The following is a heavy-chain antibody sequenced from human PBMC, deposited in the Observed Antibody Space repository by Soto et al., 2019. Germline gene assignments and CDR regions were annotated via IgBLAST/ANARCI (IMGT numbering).Heavy chain of an antibody. CDR3: ARSGGLDRDFNY. CDR2: IIPIFDIT. D-gene: IGHD2-15*01. Sequence: SVKVSCKASGGPYGKYSISWVRQAPGQGLEWMGRIIPIFDITNYAQKFQDRVTITADESTSTAYMQLSSLRSGDTAVYYCARSGGLDRDFNYWGQGSLVTVSS. J-gene: IGHJ4*02. V-gene: IGHV1-69*02. CDR1: GGPYGKYS.